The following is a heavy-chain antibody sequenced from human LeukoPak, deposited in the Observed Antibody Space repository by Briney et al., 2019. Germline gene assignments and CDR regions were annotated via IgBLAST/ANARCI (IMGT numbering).Heavy chain of an antibody. D-gene: IGHD5-24*01. CDR2: IYTSGST. V-gene: IGHV4-61*02. J-gene: IGHJ4*02. CDR1: GGSISSGSYY. CDR3: ARGGRYRDGHNQQIDY. Sequence: SETLSLTCTVSGGSISSGSYYWSWIRQPAGKGLEWIGRIYTSGSTNYNPSLKSRVTISVDTSKNQFSLKLSSVTAADTAVYYCARGGRYRDGHNQQIDYWGQGTLVTVSS.